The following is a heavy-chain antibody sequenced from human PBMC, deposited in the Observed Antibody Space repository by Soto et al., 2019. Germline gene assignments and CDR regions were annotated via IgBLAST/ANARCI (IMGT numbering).Heavy chain of an antibody. Sequence: SSVMVSCKASGYSFTDYNIRWVRQAPGQGLEWLGRINPKSGGTSTAQKFQGWVTMTTDTSISTASMELTRMTYDDTAIYYCARGDSTDCSNVVCSFFYSRGLAVWGKGTRVTVS. V-gene: IGHV1-2*04. CDR3: ARGDSTDCSNVVCSFFYSRGLAV. CDR1: GYSFTDYN. J-gene: IGHJ3*01. CDR2: INPKSGGT. D-gene: IGHD2-8*01.